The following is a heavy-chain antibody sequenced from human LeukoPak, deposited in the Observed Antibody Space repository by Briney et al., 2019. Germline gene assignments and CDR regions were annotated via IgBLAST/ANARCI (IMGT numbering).Heavy chain of an antibody. Sequence: SETLSLTCTVSGGSISSSSYYWGWIRQPPGKGLEWIGSIYHSGSTYYNPSFKSRVTISVDTSKNQFSLKLSSVTAADTAVYYCARLEVVPAAIRYYFDYWGQGTLVTVSS. CDR3: ARLEVVPAAIRYYFDY. V-gene: IGHV4-39*07. CDR1: GGSISSSSYY. D-gene: IGHD2-2*02. CDR2: IYHSGST. J-gene: IGHJ4*02.